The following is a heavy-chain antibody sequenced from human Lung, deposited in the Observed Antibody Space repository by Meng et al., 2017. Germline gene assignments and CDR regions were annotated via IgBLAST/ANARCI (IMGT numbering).Heavy chain of an antibody. D-gene: IGHD4-11*01. V-gene: IGHV4-34*01. CDR1: GGSFSDYY. CDR3: ARGPTTMAHDFDY. J-gene: IGHJ4*02. CDR2: INHSGST. Sequence: QVQRKRGGAGLLKPSGTLSLTFVVSGGSFSDYYWSWIRQPPGKGLEWIGEINHSGSTNYNPSPESRATISVDTSQNNLSLKLSSVTAADSAVYYCARGPTTMAHDFDYWGQGTLVTVSS.